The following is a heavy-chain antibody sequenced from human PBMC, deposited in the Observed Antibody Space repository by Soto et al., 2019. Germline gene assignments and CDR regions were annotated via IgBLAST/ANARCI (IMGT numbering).Heavy chain of an antibody. D-gene: IGHD3-9*01. CDR2: ISWNSGSI. J-gene: IGHJ4*02. V-gene: IGHV3-9*01. Sequence: PGGSLRLSCAASGFTFDDYAMHWVRQAPGKGLEWVSGISWNSGSIGYADSVKGRFTISRDNAKNSLYLQMNSLRAEDTALYYCAKATYYDILTGYYLSWELDYWGQGTLVTVSS. CDR3: AKATYYDILTGYYLSWELDY. CDR1: GFTFDDYA.